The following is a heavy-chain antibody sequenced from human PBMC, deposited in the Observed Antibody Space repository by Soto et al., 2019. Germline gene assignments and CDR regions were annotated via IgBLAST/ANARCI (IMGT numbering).Heavy chain of an antibody. V-gene: IGHV1-69*12. CDR1: GGTFSSHA. D-gene: IGHD3-10*02. Sequence: QVQLVQSGAEVKKPGSSVKVSCKASGGTFSSHAISWVRQAPGQGLEWMGGIIPIFGTANYAQKFQGRVTITADESTSTAYMELSSLRSEDTAVYYCATMFRELHTVNWFDPWGQGTLVTVSS. CDR3: ATMFRELHTVNWFDP. CDR2: IIPIFGTA. J-gene: IGHJ5*02.